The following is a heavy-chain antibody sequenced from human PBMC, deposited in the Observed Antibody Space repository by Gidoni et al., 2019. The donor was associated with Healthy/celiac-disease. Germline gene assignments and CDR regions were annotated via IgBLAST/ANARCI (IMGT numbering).Heavy chain of an antibody. D-gene: IGHD1-26*01. CDR3: ARPIVGATDYFDY. Sequence: QLQLQESGPGLVKPSETLSLTCTVSGGSISSSSYYWGWIRQPPGKGLEWIGSIYYSGSTYYNPSLRSRVTISVDTSKNQFSLKLSSVTAADTAVYYCARPIVGATDYFDYWGQGTLVTVSS. V-gene: IGHV4-39*01. CDR1: GGSISSSSYY. J-gene: IGHJ4*02. CDR2: IYYSGST.